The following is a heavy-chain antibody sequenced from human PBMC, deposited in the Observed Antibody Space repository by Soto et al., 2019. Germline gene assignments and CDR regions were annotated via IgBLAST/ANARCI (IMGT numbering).Heavy chain of an antibody. CDR1: GFTFSSYD. D-gene: IGHD6-19*01. J-gene: IGHJ4*02. CDR2: IGTAGDT. CDR3: ARASDSSGWYPAYYFDY. V-gene: IGHV3-13*01. Sequence: GGSLRLSCAASGFTFSSYDMHWVRQATGKGLEWVSAIGTAGDTYYPGSVKGRFTISRENAKNSLYLQMNSLRAGDTAVYYCARASDSSGWYPAYYFDYWGQGTLVTVSS.